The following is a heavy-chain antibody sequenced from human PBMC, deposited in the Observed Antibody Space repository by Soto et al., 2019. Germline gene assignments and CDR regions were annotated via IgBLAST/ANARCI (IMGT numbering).Heavy chain of an antibody. J-gene: IGHJ4*02. Sequence: XEALYLTCTISGVSIRVYSWSWIRQPPGQALDWIGYIYDSGSPYYNPSLRSRVIISADTSKNQISLKLTSATAADTAVYYCAGGVGSSPTGDWGRGTLVTVSS. CDR1: GVSIRVYS. CDR2: IYDSGSP. D-gene: IGHD1-26*01. V-gene: IGHV4-59*03. CDR3: AGGVGSSPTGD.